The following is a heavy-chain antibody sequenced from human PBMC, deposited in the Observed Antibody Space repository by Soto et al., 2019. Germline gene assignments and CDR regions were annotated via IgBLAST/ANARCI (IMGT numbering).Heavy chain of an antibody. Sequence: GGSLRLSCAASGFTFSSYSMNWVRQAPGKGLEWVSSISSSSSYIYYADSVKGRFTISRDNAKDSLYLQMNSLRAEDTAVYYCARDFPSHSYYMDVWGKGTTVTVSS. J-gene: IGHJ6*03. V-gene: IGHV3-21*01. CDR2: ISSSSSYI. CDR1: GFTFSSYS. CDR3: ARDFPSHSYYMDV.